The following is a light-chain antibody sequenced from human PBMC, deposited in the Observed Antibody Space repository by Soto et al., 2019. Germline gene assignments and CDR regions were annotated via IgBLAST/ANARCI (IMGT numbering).Light chain of an antibody. CDR2: DAS. CDR1: QSVGYH. V-gene: IGKV3-11*01. Sequence: EIVLTQSPATLSLSPGERATLSCRASQSVGYHLAWYQQKPGQAPRLLIYDASNRATGIPARFSGSGSGTDFTLAISSLEPDDFATYYCQQYNSYLLTFGGGTKVEIK. J-gene: IGKJ4*01. CDR3: QQYNSYLLT.